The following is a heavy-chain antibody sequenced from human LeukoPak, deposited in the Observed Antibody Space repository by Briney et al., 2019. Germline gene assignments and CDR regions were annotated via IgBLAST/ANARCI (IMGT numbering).Heavy chain of an antibody. Sequence: ASVKVSCKASGGTFSSYAISWVRQAPGQGLEWMGGIIPIFGTANYAQKFQGRVTITADESTSTAYVELSSLRSEDTAVYYCAREGERGLYFDYWGQGTLVTVSS. V-gene: IGHV1-69*13. D-gene: IGHD2-21*01. CDR3: AREGERGLYFDY. CDR2: IIPIFGTA. J-gene: IGHJ4*02. CDR1: GGTFSSYA.